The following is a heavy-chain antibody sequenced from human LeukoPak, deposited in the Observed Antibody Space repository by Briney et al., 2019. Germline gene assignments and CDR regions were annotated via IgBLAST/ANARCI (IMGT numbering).Heavy chain of an antibody. CDR2: ISHSGYTI. V-gene: IGHV3-48*03. J-gene: IGHJ4*02. CDR1: GFTFSSYE. Sequence: GGSLRLSCAASGFTFSSYEMNWVRQAPGKGLEWVSYISHSGYTIHYADSVKGRFTIPRDNAKNSLYLQMNSLRAEDTAVYYWASRIAVAGPGINFDYWGQGTLVTVSS. CDR3: ASRIAVAGPGINFDY. D-gene: IGHD6-19*01.